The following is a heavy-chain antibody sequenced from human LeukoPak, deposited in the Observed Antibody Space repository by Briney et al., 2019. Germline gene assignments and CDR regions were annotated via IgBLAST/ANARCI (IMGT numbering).Heavy chain of an antibody. CDR2: VSFDGSDK. CDR1: GFTFSNYA. D-gene: IGHD3-22*01. J-gene: IGHJ4*02. Sequence: GGSLRLSCAASGFTFSNYAMHWVRQAPGKGLEWVAFVSFDGSDKYYADSVKGRFTISRDNSKNTLYLQMNSLRAEDTAVYYCAKELPYYDSSGYYLGGFDYWGQGTLVTVSS. V-gene: IGHV3-30-3*01. CDR3: AKELPYYDSSGYYLGGFDY.